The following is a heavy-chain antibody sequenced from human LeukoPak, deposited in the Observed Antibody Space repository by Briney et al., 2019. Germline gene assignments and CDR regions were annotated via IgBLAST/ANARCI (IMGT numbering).Heavy chain of an antibody. CDR3: ARDFGGKQQLVRRFDQNAFDI. J-gene: IGHJ3*02. Sequence: SETLSLTCAVYGGSFSGYYWSWIRQPPGKGLEWIGEINHSGSTNYNPSLKSRVTISVDTSKNQFSLKLSSVTAADTAVYYCARDFGGKQQLVRRFDQNAFDIWGQGTMVTVSS. V-gene: IGHV4-34*01. CDR1: GGSFSGYY. CDR2: INHSGST. D-gene: IGHD6-13*01.